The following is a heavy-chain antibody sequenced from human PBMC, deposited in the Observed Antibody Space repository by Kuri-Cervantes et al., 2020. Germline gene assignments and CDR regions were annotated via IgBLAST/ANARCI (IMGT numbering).Heavy chain of an antibody. Sequence: GESLKISCAASGFTFSSYAMHWVRQAPGKGLEYVSAISSNGGSTYYANSVKGRFTISRDNAKNSLYLQMNSLRAEDTAVYYCAKRNQWLIKPRPHTGMDVWGQGTTVTVSS. V-gene: IGHV3-64*01. CDR3: AKRNQWLIKPRPHTGMDV. J-gene: IGHJ6*02. D-gene: IGHD6-19*01. CDR1: GFTFSSYA. CDR2: ISSNGGST.